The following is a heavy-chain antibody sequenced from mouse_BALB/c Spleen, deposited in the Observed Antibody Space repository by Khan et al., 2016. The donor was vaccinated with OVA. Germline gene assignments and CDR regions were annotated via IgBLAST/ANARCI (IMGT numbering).Heavy chain of an antibody. J-gene: IGHJ4*01. CDR1: GFSLTSYG. V-gene: IGHV2-6*02. CDR2: IWSDGST. CDR3: ARWFDGYSSLYAKDD. Sequence: QVQLKQSGPGLVAPSQSLSITCTVSGFSLTSYGVHWVRQPPGKGLEWLVVIWSDGSTNYNSVLKSRLSISKDNSKSQVFLKMNSLQTDDTAIYYCARWFDGYSSLYAKDDWGQGTSVTVSS. D-gene: IGHD2-3*01.